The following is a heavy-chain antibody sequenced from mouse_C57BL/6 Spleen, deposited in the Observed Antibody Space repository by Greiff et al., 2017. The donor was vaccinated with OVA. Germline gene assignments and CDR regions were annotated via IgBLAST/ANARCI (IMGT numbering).Heavy chain of an antibody. D-gene: IGHD2-3*01. CDR2: IDPESGGT. CDR1: GYTFTDYE. V-gene: IGHV1-15*01. J-gene: IGHJ2*01. Sequence: VQLMESGAELVRPGASVTLSCKASGYTFTDYEMHWVKQTPVHGLEWIGAIDPESGGTAYNQKFKGKAILTADKSSSTAYMELRSLTSEDSAVYYCTRLNGYLFDYWGQGTTLTVSS. CDR3: TRLNGYLFDY.